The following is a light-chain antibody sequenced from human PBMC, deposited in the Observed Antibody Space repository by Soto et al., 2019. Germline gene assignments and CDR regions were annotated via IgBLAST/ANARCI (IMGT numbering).Light chain of an antibody. Sequence: EIVLTQSPGTLSLSPGERATLSCRASQSIRTIHLAWYQQTSGQAPRLLIFQTSTRMNGIPDRFSGSGSETDFTLTITRLEPEDFAVYYCQQYVTSSPRTFGQGTKVDIK. J-gene: IGKJ1*01. CDR3: QQYVTSSPRT. V-gene: IGKV3-20*01. CDR1: QSIRTIH. CDR2: QTS.